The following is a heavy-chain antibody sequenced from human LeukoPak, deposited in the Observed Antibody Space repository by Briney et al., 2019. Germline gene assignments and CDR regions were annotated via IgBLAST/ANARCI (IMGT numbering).Heavy chain of an antibody. D-gene: IGHD4-17*01. CDR3: ARGDPTDYGDYKRFDY. Sequence: PSETLSLTCTVSGGSISSSSYYWGWIRQPPGKGLEWIGSIYYSGITYYNPSLKSRVTISVDTSKNQFSLKLSSVTAADTAVYYCARGDPTDYGDYKRFDYWGQGTLVTVSS. CDR1: GGSISSSSYY. J-gene: IGHJ4*02. V-gene: IGHV4-39*01. CDR2: IYYSGIT.